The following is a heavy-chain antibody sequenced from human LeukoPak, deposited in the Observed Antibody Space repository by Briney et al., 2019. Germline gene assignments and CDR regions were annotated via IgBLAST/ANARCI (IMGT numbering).Heavy chain of an antibody. V-gene: IGHV3-23*01. CDR2: ISGSGGST. J-gene: IGHJ4*02. CDR1: GFTFTNYA. Sequence: GGSLRLSCAASGFTFTNYAMTWVRQAPGKGPEWVAAISGSGGSTYYADSVKGRITISRDNSKNTLYLQMNSLTAEDTALYYCAEDYYYASSGLTDFEYWGQRTLVTVSS. D-gene: IGHD3-22*01. CDR3: AEDYYYASSGLTDFEY.